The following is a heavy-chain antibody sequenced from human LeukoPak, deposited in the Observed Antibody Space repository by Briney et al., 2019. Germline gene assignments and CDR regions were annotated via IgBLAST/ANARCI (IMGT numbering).Heavy chain of an antibody. Sequence: GESLKTSCKVSGYTFNTNWIGWVRQMPGKGLEWMGIIYPGDSDTRYSPSFQGQVTISADKSISTAYLQWSSLKASDTAMYYCARHYGGGEYYYGMDVWGQGTTVTVAS. CDR3: ARHYGGGEYYYGMDV. CDR2: IYPGDSDT. J-gene: IGHJ6*02. CDR1: GYTFNTNW. V-gene: IGHV5-51*01. D-gene: IGHD2-21*01.